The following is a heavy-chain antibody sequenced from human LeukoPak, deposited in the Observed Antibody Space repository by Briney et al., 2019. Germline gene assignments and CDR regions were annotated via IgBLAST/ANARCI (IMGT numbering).Heavy chain of an antibody. V-gene: IGHV4-59*11. CDR2: TYYSGST. Sequence: SETLSLTCTVSGGSISSHYWSWIRQPPGKGLEWIGYTYYSGSTNYNPSLKSRVTISVDTSKNQFSLKLSSVTAADTAVYYCARRIDGYADDYWGQGTLVTVSS. D-gene: IGHD5-24*01. J-gene: IGHJ4*02. CDR3: ARRIDGYADDY. CDR1: GGSISSHY.